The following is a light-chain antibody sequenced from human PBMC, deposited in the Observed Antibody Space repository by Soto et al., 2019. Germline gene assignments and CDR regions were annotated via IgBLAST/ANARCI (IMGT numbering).Light chain of an antibody. Sequence: EFVLTQSPGTLSLSPGERATLSCRASQTVRNNYLAWYQQKPGQAPRLLIYGASTRATGIPARFSGGGSGTDFTLTVSSLQPEDFAVSYCHQDYNLFTFGGGTKVDIK. V-gene: IGKV3D-7*01. CDR1: QTVRNNY. CDR2: GAS. J-gene: IGKJ4*01. CDR3: HQDYNLFT.